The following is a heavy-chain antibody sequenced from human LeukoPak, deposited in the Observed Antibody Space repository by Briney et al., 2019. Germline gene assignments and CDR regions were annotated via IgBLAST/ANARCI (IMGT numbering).Heavy chain of an antibody. Sequence: GASVTVSCKASGGIFSNYAISWVRQAPGQGLEWMGAIIPIFGTANYAQKFQGRVTITADESTNTAYMELSSLRSEDTAVYYCARILSSSWYEYFHHWGQGTLVTVSS. J-gene: IGHJ1*01. CDR1: GGIFSNYA. CDR3: ARILSSSWYEYFHH. CDR2: IIPIFGTA. D-gene: IGHD6-19*01. V-gene: IGHV1-69*13.